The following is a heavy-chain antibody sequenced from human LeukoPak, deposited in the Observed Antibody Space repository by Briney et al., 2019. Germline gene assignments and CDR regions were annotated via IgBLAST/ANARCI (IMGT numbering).Heavy chain of an antibody. V-gene: IGHV1-69*05. CDR2: IIPIFGTA. J-gene: IGHJ1*01. D-gene: IGHD2-21*02. Sequence: SVKVSCKASGGTFSSYAISWARQAPGQGLEWMGGIIPIFGTANYAQKFQGRVTITTDESTSTAYMELSSLRSEDTAVYYCAVGRCGGDCSLYFQHWGQGTLVTVSS. CDR1: GGTFSSYA. CDR3: AVGRCGGDCSLYFQH.